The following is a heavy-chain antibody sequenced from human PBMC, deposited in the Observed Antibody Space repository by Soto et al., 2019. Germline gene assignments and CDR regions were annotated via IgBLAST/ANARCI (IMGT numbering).Heavy chain of an antibody. CDR2: IYYSGST. Sequence: PSETLSLTCTVSGGSISSGDYYWSWIRQSPGEGLEWIGYIYYSGSTYYNPSLKSRVTISVDTSKNQFSLKLSSVTAADTAVYYCARGYDSSGYYPTSLDYWGQGTLVTVSS. J-gene: IGHJ4*02. D-gene: IGHD3-22*01. V-gene: IGHV4-30-4*01. CDR3: ARGYDSSGYYPTSLDY. CDR1: GGSISSGDYY.